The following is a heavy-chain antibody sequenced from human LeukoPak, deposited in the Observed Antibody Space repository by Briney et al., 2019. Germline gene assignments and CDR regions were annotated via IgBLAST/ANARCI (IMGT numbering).Heavy chain of an antibody. J-gene: IGHJ6*02. CDR2: ISYDGSNK. CDR3: ARDRFLAPYYYYGMDV. V-gene: IGHV3-30*04. CDR1: GFTFSSYA. D-gene: IGHD3-3*01. Sequence: GGSLRLSCAASGFTFSSYAMHWVRQAPGKGLEWVAVISYDGSNKYYADSVKGRFTISRDNSKNTLYLQMNSLRAEDTAVYYCARDRFLAPYYYYGMDVWGQGTTVTVSS.